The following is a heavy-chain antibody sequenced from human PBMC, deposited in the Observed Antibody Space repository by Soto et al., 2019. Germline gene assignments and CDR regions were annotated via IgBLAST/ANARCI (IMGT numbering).Heavy chain of an antibody. CDR2: INHSGST. J-gene: IGHJ6*03. CDR1: GGYFSGYY. V-gene: IGHV4-34*01. Sequence: PSETMSLTCAVDGGYFSGYYWSWIRQKTGKGLEWIGEINHSGSTNYNPSLKSRVTISVDTSKNQFSLKLSSVTAADTAVYYCARLSITMVRGVIIQNYYYYYMDIWGKGTTVTVSS. D-gene: IGHD3-10*01. CDR3: ARLSITMVRGVIIQNYYYYYMDI.